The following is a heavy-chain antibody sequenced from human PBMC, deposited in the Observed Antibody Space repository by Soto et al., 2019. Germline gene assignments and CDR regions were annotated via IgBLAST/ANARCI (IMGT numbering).Heavy chain of an antibody. Sequence: SETLSLTCTVSGGSISSGGYYWSWIRQHPGKGLEWIGYIYYSGSTYYNPSLKSRVTISVDTSKNQFSLKLSSVTAADTAVYYFARHRPSMVRGVSYYFDYWGQGTLVTVSS. CDR2: IYYSGST. CDR1: GGSISSGGYY. CDR3: ARHRPSMVRGVSYYFDY. V-gene: IGHV4-31*03. D-gene: IGHD3-10*01. J-gene: IGHJ4*02.